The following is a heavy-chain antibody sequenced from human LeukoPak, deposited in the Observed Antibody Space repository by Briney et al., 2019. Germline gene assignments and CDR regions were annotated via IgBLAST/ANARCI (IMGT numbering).Heavy chain of an antibody. CDR1: GYTFTGHA. V-gene: IGHV7-4-1*02. Sequence: GASVKVSCKASGYTFTGHAMNWVRQAPGQGPEWMGYINTKTWNPTYAQGFTGRFVFSLDTSVSTAYLQISSLKPEDTGVYYCAKGGWVAVTGMDSWGQGTLVTVSS. D-gene: IGHD6-19*01. CDR2: INTKTWNP. CDR3: AKGGWVAVTGMDS. J-gene: IGHJ4*02.